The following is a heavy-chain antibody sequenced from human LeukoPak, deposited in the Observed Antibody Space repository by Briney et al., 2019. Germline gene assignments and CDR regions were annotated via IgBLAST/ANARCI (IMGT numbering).Heavy chain of an antibody. CDR1: GYTFTGYY. J-gene: IGHJ4*02. D-gene: IGHD5-18*01. V-gene: IGHV1-18*04. CDR3: ARAPLAGYSYGYYDY. CDR2: ISAYNGNT. Sequence: ASVKVSCKASGYTFTGYYMHWVRQAPGQGLEWMGWISAYNGNTNYAQKLQGRVTMTTDTSTSTAYMELRSLRSDDTAVYYCARAPLAGYSYGYYDYWGQGTLVTVSS.